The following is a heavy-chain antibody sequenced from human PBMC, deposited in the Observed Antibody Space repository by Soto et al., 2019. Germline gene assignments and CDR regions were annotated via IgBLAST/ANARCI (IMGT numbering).Heavy chain of an antibody. CDR2: IYYSGST. Sequence: QLQLQESGPGLVKPSETLSLTCTVSGGSISSSSYYWGWIRQPPGKGLEWIGSIYYSGSTYYNPSLKSRVTISVDTSKNQFSLKLSSVTAADTAVYYCARPFVTRNQPRGASWFDPWGQGTLVTVSS. CDR1: GGSISSSSYY. V-gene: IGHV4-39*01. J-gene: IGHJ5*02. D-gene: IGHD3-10*01. CDR3: ARPFVTRNQPRGASWFDP.